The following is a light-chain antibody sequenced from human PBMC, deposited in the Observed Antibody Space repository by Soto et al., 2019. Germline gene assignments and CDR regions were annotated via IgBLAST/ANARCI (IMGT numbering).Light chain of an antibody. CDR2: HAS. CDR3: QQCINWSSYA. V-gene: IGKV3-11*01. CDR1: QRVGNY. Sequence: GLTQSPCTLSLYPGERATLSCRASQRVGNYLAWYQQTPGQAPILLIYHASNRAAGTPPRFSGSGSGTAFALTISSLEPEDFAVYYCQQCINWSSYASGQGTKVDIK. J-gene: IGKJ2*01.